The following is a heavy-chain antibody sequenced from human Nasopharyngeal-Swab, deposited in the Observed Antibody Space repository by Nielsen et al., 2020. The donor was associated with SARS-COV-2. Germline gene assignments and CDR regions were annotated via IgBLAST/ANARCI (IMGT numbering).Heavy chain of an antibody. V-gene: IGHV1-69*13. CDR1: VGTFSSYA. Sequence: SVKVPCKPSVGTFSSYAISWVRQAPGQGLEWMGGIIPIFGTANYAQKFQGRVTITADESTSTAYMELSSLRSEDTAVYYCARGPYYYGSGEYFDYWGQGTLVTVSS. D-gene: IGHD3-10*01. CDR3: ARGPYYYGSGEYFDY. J-gene: IGHJ4*02. CDR2: IIPIFGTA.